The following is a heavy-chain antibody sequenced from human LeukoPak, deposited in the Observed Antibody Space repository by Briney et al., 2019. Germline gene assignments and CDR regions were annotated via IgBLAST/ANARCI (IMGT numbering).Heavy chain of an antibody. CDR1: GGSFSGYY. Sequence: PSETLSLTCAVYGGSFSGYYWSWIRQPPGKGLEWIGEINHSGSTNYNPSLKSRVTISVDTSKNQFSLKPSSVTAADTAVYYCARASYDFWSGRDLFDYWGQGTLVTVSS. V-gene: IGHV4-34*01. CDR3: ARASYDFWSGRDLFDY. D-gene: IGHD3-3*01. J-gene: IGHJ4*02. CDR2: INHSGST.